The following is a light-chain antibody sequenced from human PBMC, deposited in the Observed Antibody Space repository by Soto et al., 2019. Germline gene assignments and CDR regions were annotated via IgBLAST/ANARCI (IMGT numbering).Light chain of an antibody. CDR1: ASNIASNT. CDR2: NNN. Sequence: QAVLTQPPSASGTPGQGVTISCSGSASNIASNTVNWYQQLPGMAPKLLIYNNNQRPSGVPDRFSGSKSGTSASLAISGLQSEYEADYCCSTWDDSLSGVVFGGGTQLTVL. CDR3: STWDDSLSGVV. V-gene: IGLV1-44*01. J-gene: IGLJ3*02.